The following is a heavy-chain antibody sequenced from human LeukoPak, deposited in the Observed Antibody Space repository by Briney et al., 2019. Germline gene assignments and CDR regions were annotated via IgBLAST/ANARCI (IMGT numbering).Heavy chain of an antibody. CDR2: ISAYNGNT. V-gene: IGHV1-18*01. Sequence: ASVKVSCKASGYTFTSYGISWVRQAPGQGREWMGWISAYNGNTNYAQKLQRRVTMTTDTSTSTAYMELRSLRSDDTAVYYCASDMSQGITIFYWAHYYYYGMDVWGQGTTVTVSS. J-gene: IGHJ6*02. D-gene: IGHD3-9*01. CDR3: ASDMSQGITIFYWAHYYYYGMDV. CDR1: GYTFTSYG.